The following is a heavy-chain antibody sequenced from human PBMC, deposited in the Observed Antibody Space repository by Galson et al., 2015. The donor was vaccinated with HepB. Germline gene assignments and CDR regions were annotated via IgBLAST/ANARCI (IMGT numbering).Heavy chain of an antibody. Sequence: SLRLSCAASGFTFSIYWMTWVRQAPGKGLEWVANIGGDGSTEYYADSVKGRFSISRDNSKNALSLQMNSLGVEDTAVYYCAKAAVGPMNSHYG. CDR2: IGGDGSTE. V-gene: IGHV3-23*01. J-gene: IGHJ6*01. CDR1: GFTFSIYW. D-gene: IGHD1-26*01. CDR3: AKAAVGPMNSHYG.